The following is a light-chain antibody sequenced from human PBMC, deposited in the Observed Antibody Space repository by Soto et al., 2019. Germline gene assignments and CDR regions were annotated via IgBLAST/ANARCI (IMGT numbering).Light chain of an antibody. CDR3: QRYGSSPLIT. V-gene: IGKV3-20*01. CDR1: PSVSSTY. Sequence: GVTHGPGALSLSPWERANLYCRAIPSVSSTYLAWYQQRPGQAPRLLIYGASSRATGIPDRFSGSGSGTDFTLTISRLEPEDFAVYYCQRYGSSPLITFGQGTRLEIK. CDR2: GAS. J-gene: IGKJ5*01.